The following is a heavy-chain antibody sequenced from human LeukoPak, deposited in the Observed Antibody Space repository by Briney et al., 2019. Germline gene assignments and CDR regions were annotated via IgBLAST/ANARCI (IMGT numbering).Heavy chain of an antibody. Sequence: SVKVSCKASGGTFSSYAISWVRQAPGQGLEWMGRIILILGIANYAQKFQGRVTITADKSTSTAYMELSSLRSEDTAVYYCARGYYYDSSGYNDYWGQGTLVTVSS. V-gene: IGHV1-69*04. CDR1: GGTFSSYA. D-gene: IGHD3-22*01. CDR3: ARGYYYDSSGYNDY. CDR2: IILILGIA. J-gene: IGHJ4*02.